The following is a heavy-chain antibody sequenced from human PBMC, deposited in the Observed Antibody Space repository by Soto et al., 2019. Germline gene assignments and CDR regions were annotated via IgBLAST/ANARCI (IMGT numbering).Heavy chain of an antibody. J-gene: IGHJ5*02. V-gene: IGHV1-69*13. CDR1: GXTFSSYA. CDR3: ASRPSLEYENWFDP. D-gene: IGHD3-3*01. Sequence: GASVKVSCKASGXTFSSYAISWVRQAPGQGLEWMGGIIPIFGTANYAQKFQGRVTITADESTSTAYMELSSLRSEDTAVYYCASRPSLEYENWFDPWGQGTLVTVSS. CDR2: IIPIFGTA.